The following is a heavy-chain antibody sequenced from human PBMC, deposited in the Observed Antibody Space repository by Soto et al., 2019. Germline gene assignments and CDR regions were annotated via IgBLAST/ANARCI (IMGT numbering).Heavy chain of an antibody. D-gene: IGHD6-19*01. CDR1: GYSFTSYW. V-gene: IGHV5-10-1*01. J-gene: IGHJ4*02. Sequence: PGGSLKISCKGSGYSFTSYWISWVRQMPGKGLEWMGRIDPSDSYTNYSPSFQGHVTISADKSISTAYLQWSSLKASDTAMYYCARHRGRAVATDYWGQGTLVTVSS. CDR2: IDPSDSYT. CDR3: ARHRGRAVATDY.